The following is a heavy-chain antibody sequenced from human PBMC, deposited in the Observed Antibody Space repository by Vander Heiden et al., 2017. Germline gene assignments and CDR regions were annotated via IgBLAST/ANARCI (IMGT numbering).Heavy chain of an antibody. V-gene: IGHV3-33*01. CDR2: IWYDGSKK. Sequence: QVQLVESGGGVVQPGRSLRLSCAASGFIFSSYGMHWVRQAPGKGLEWVAIIWYDGSKKYYADSVKGRFTISRDNSKNTLYLQMNSLRAEDTAVYYCAREGDSSGYYYFDYWGQGTLVTVS. CDR1: GFIFSSYG. J-gene: IGHJ4*02. CDR3: AREGDSSGYYYFDY. D-gene: IGHD3-22*01.